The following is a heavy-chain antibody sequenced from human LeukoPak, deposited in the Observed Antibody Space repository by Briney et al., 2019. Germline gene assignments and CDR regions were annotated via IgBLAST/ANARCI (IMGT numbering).Heavy chain of an antibody. V-gene: IGHV3-73*01. CDR3: TRVGATTSWFDP. J-gene: IGHJ5*02. D-gene: IGHD1-26*01. CDR2: IRSKANSYAT. CDR1: GFTFCGSA. Sequence: GGSLRLSCAASGFTFCGSAMHWVRQASGKGLEWVGRIRSKANSYATAYAASVKGRFTTSRDDSKNTAYLQMNSLKTEDTAVYYCTRVGATTSWFDPWGQGTLVTVSS.